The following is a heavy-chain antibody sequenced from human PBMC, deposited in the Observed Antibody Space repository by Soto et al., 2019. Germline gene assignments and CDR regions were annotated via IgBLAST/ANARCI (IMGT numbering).Heavy chain of an antibody. CDR2: IYYSGST. CDR1: GGSISSGGYY. D-gene: IGHD3-10*01. V-gene: IGHV4-31*03. CDR3: ARGSDYYGSGSYRFEGLN. Sequence: QVQLQESGPGLVKPSQTLSLTCTVSGGSISSGGYYWSWIRQHPGKGLEWIGYIYYSGSTYYNPSLNSRVTISVDTSKNQCYLKLSSVTAAVTAVYYCARGSDYYGSGSYRFEGLNWGQGTLVTVSS. J-gene: IGHJ4*02.